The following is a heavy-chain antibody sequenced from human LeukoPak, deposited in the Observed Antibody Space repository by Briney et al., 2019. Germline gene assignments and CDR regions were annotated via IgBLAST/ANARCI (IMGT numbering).Heavy chain of an antibody. J-gene: IGHJ4*02. D-gene: IGHD2-2*01. CDR1: GFTFSSYG. CDR3: VVPAAMAFDY. CDR2: IRYDGSNK. Sequence: HPGGSLRLSCAASGFTFSSYGMHWVRQAPGKGLEWVAFIRYDGSNKYYADSVKGRFTISRDNSKNTLYLQMNSLRAEDTAVYYCVVPAAMAFDYWGQGTLVTVSS. V-gene: IGHV3-30*02.